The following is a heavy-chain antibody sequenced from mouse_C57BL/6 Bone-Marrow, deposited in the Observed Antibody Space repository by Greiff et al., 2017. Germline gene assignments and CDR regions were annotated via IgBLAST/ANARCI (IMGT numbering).Heavy chain of an antibody. D-gene: IGHD1-1*01. CDR1: GFSLTSSG. CDR3: ARTTTVVAPYWYFDV. CDR2: LWSGGST. Sequence: VQLVESGPGLVQPSQSLSITCTVSGFSLTSSGVHWVRPSPGKGLAWLGVLWSGGSTDYNAAFISRLSISKDNSKIQFFFKMNSLQADDTAIYYWARTTTVVAPYWYFDVWGTGTTVTVSS. J-gene: IGHJ1*03. V-gene: IGHV2-2*01.